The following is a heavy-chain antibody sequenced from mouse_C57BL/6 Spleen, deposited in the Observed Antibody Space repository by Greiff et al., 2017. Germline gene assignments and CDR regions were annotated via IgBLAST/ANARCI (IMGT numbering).Heavy chain of an antibody. CDR3: ARSDYGSSRYYAMDY. J-gene: IGHJ4*01. CDR2: IYPSDSET. D-gene: IGHD1-1*01. V-gene: IGHV1-61*01. Sequence: QVQLQQSGAELVRPGSSVKLSCKASGYTFTSYWMDWVKQRPGQGLEWIGNIYPSDSETHYNQKFKDKATLTVDKASSTAYMQLSSLTSEDSAVYYCARSDYGSSRYYAMDYWGKGTSVTVSS. CDR1: GYTFTSYW.